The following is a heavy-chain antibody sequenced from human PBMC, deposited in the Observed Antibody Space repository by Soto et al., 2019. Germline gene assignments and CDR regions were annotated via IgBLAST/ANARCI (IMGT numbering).Heavy chain of an antibody. D-gene: IGHD1-1*01. CDR3: ARDLTISSTDGPLDP. Sequence: SETLSLTCTVSGGSMSRYYWTWIRQPPGKGLEWIGNIHYSGSTNYNPSLRSRVTILLGTSTSQFSLKVSSVTAADTAVYYCARDLTISSTDGPLDPWGHGTLVTVSS. CDR1: GGSMSRYY. J-gene: IGHJ5*02. V-gene: IGHV4-59*01. CDR2: IHYSGST.